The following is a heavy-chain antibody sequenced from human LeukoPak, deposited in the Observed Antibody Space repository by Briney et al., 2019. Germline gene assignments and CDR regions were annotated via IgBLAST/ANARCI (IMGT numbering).Heavy chain of an antibody. V-gene: IGHV1-2*02. Sequence: GASVKVSCKTSGYPFTGYYLHWVRQAPGQGLEWMGWINPNGGATNSAQKFQGGVTMTRDASISTAYMELSRLRSDDTAVYYCVRCVVTTTPVFDYWGQGTLVTVSS. CDR3: VRCVVTTTPVFDY. CDR2: INPNGGAT. CDR1: GYPFTGYY. D-gene: IGHD2-21*02. J-gene: IGHJ4*02.